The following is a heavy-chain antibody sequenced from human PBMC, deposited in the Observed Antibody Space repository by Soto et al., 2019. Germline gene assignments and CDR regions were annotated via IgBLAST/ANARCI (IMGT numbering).Heavy chain of an antibody. CDR1: DGSISSSSFS. CDR2: YSGYT. J-gene: IGHJ4*02. D-gene: IGHD5-18*01. CDR3: ARLRQLWSAFDY. V-gene: IGHV4-39*01. Sequence: PSETLSLTCTVPDGSISSSSFSWGWIRQPPGKGLEWIGSYSGYTFYNPSLKSRATISVDTPKNQFSLKLSSVTAADTAVYYCARLRQLWSAFDYWGQGSLVTVS.